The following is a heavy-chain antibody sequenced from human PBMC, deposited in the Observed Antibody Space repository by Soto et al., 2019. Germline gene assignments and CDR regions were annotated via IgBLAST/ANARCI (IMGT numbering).Heavy chain of an antibody. CDR1: GYSITSYL. D-gene: IGHD2-2*01. J-gene: IGHJ4*02. V-gene: IGHV1-3*01. CDR3: ARAGYCVSTSCHSFDC. Sequence: ASVKVSCKASGYSITSYLMYLVRQAPGQRLEWMGWINAGNGDTKFSQRFQGRVTITRDTSASTAYMELSSLRSEDTAVYYCARAGYCVSTSCHSFDCWGQGTLVTVSS. CDR2: INAGNGDT.